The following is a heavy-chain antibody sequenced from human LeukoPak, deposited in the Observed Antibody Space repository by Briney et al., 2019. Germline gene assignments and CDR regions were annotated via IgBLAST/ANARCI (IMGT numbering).Heavy chain of an antibody. D-gene: IGHD5-18*01. V-gene: IGHV4-59*01. J-gene: IGHJ4*01. CDR3: ARGDARGYSYGHFHFDH. Sequence: SETLSLTCTVSGGSISSYYWSWIRQPPGKGLEWIGYIYYSGSTNYNPSLKSRVTVSVDTSKNQFSLKLSSVTAADTAVYYCARGDARGYSYGHFHFDHWGHGTLVTVSS. CDR2: IYYSGST. CDR1: GGSISSYY.